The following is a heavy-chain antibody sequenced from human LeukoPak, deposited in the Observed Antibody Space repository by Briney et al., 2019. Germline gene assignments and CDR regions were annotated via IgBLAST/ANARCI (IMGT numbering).Heavy chain of an antibody. CDR2: INHSGRT. CDR3: ARPLGYCSDSRCPQSWFDP. V-gene: IGHV4-34*01. D-gene: IGHD2-15*01. J-gene: IGHJ5*02. Sequence: SETLSLTCAVSGGSFSGYYWTWIRQPPGKGLEWIGAINHSGRTNYNPSLKSRVIMSVDTSKNQFSLKLSSVTAADTAVYYCARPLGYCSDSRCPQSWFDPWGQGTLVTVSS. CDR1: GGSFSGYY.